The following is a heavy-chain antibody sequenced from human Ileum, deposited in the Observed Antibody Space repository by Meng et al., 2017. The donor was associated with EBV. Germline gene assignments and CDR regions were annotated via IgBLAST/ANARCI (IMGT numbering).Heavy chain of an antibody. J-gene: IGHJ4*02. D-gene: IGHD3-22*01. V-gene: IGHV4-4*02. Sequence: QVSLQESGPGLVKPSETLYLTCAVSGGSISRSDWWSWVRQPPGKGLEWIGETSHSGSTNYSPSLKSRVTISLDKSKNQLSLKLNSVTAADTAVYYCASSDYYRSDYWGQGTLVTVSS. CDR1: GGSISRSDW. CDR3: ASSDYYRSDY. CDR2: TSHSGST.